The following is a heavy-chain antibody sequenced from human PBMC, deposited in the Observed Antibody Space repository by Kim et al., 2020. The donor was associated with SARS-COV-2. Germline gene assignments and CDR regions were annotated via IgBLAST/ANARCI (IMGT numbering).Heavy chain of an antibody. D-gene: IGHD3-3*01. CDR3: ASSRYDFWSGSLYYFDY. Sequence: SETLSLTCTVSGGSISSGDYYWSWIRQPPGKGLEWIGYIYYSGSTYYNPSLKSRVTISVDTSKNQFSLKLSSVTAADTAVYYCASSRYDFWSGSLYYFDYWGQGTLVTVSS. CDR1: GGSISSGDYY. CDR2: IYYSGST. J-gene: IGHJ4*02. V-gene: IGHV4-30-4*01.